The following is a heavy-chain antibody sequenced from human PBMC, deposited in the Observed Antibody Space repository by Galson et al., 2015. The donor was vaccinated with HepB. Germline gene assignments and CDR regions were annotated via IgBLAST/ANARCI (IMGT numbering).Heavy chain of an antibody. Sequence: SVKVSCKASGYTFTSYAMNWVRQAPGQGLEWMGWINTNTGNPTYAQGFTGRFVFSLDTSVSTAYLQISSLKAEDTAVYYCARDPSVVGGWYGPYYFDYWGQGTLVTVSS. CDR1: GYTFTSYA. CDR3: ARDPSVVGGWYGPYYFDY. J-gene: IGHJ4*02. V-gene: IGHV7-4-1*02. D-gene: IGHD6-19*01. CDR2: INTNTGNP.